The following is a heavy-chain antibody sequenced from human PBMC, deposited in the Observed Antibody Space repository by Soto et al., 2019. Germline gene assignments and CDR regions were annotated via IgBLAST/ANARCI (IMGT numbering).Heavy chain of an antibody. J-gene: IGHJ5*01. Sequence: QVQLVQSGAEVKKPGSSVKVSCKASGGTFNNYAISWVRQAPGQGLEWMGGIIPIIGTADYAHKFQGRLGISADESTGTTFTELSILRSEDPALYYCARGRVYVVATSAFDYWGHGTLVIVPS. CDR3: ARGRVYVVATSAFDY. CDR2: IIPIIGTA. V-gene: IGHV1-69*01. CDR1: GGTFNNYA. D-gene: IGHD2-8*01.